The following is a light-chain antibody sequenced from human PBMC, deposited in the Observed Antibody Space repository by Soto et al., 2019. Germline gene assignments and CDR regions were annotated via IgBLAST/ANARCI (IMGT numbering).Light chain of an antibody. CDR1: QSVSSN. V-gene: IGKV3-15*01. J-gene: IGKJ4*01. CDR2: GAS. Sequence: EIVMTQSPGTLSVSPAEGATLSCRASQSVSSNLAWYQQKAGQAPRLLIYGASTRAAGIPPRFSGSGSGTDFALTISSLQSEDFAVYYCQHYNNLPLTFGGGTMVEIK. CDR3: QHYNNLPLT.